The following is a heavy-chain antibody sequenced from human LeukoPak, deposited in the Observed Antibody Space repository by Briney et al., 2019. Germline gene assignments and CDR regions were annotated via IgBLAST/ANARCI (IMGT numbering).Heavy chain of an antibody. Sequence: PGGSLRLSCAASGFTFSSYGMHWVRQAPGKGLEWVAVIWYDGSNKYYADSVKGRFTISRDNSKNTLYLQMNSLRAEDTAVYYCARGGTVTKPYYYGMDVWGQGTTVTVSS. CDR3: ARGGTVTKPYYYGMDV. J-gene: IGHJ6*02. V-gene: IGHV3-33*01. D-gene: IGHD4-17*01. CDR2: IWYDGSNK. CDR1: GFTFSSYG.